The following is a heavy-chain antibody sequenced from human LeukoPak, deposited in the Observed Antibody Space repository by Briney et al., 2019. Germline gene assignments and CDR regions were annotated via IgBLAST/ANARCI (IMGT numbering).Heavy chain of an antibody. CDR1: GYTFTSYY. J-gene: IGHJ4*02. CDR2: ISAYNGNT. V-gene: IGHV1-18*04. CDR3: ARDPRGFDPFDY. Sequence: GASVKVSCKASGYTFTSYYMHWVRQAPGQGLEWMGWISAYNGNTNYARNLQGRVTMTTDTFTSTAYMELRSLRSDDTAVYYCARDPRGFDPFDYWGQGTLVTVSS. D-gene: IGHD5-12*01.